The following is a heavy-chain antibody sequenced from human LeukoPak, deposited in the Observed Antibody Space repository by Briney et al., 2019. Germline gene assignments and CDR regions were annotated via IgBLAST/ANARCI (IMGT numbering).Heavy chain of an antibody. CDR2: INTYNGNT. CDR1: GYIFTTYG. Sequence: GASVKVSCKASGYIFTTYGVSWVRQAPGQGLEWMGWINTYNGNTNYAQKLQGRVTMTTDTSTSTAYMELRSLRSDDTAVYYCARNSHGYSSSWLQFNFDYWGQGTLVTVSS. V-gene: IGHV1-18*01. J-gene: IGHJ4*02. D-gene: IGHD6-13*01. CDR3: ARNSHGYSSSWLQFNFDY.